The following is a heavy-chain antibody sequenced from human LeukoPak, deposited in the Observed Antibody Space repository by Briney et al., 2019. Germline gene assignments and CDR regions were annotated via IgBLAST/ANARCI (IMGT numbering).Heavy chain of an antibody. V-gene: IGHV3-23*01. Sequence: GGSLRLSCAASGFTFSSYAMSWVRQAPGKGLEWVSAVSGSGGGTYYADSVKGRFTISRDNSKNTLYLQMNSLRAEDTAVYYCAKGLVVVADCFDYWGQGTLVTVSS. CDR1: GFTFSSYA. D-gene: IGHD2-15*01. CDR2: VSGSGGGT. J-gene: IGHJ4*02. CDR3: AKGLVVVADCFDY.